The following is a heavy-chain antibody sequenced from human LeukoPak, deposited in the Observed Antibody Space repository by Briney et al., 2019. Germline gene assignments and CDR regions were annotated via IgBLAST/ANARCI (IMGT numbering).Heavy chain of an antibody. CDR3: TRDHCSYINCYEDYYYGMDV. CDR2: INPDTGAI. V-gene: IGHV1-2*06. D-gene: IGHD2-2*01. Sequence: ASVKVSCKASGYTFTGYYMDWVRHTPGQGVGWMRRINPDTGAIDIAHKFQGRVTMTRNTSISAAYMELRRLRSDDTAVYYCTRDHCSYINCYEDYYYGMDVWGQGTTVTVSS. CDR1: GYTFTGYY. J-gene: IGHJ6*02.